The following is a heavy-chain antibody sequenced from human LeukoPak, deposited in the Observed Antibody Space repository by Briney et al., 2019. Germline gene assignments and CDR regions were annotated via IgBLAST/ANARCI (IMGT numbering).Heavy chain of an antibody. J-gene: IGHJ1*01. CDR1: GYTFTSYG. V-gene: IGHV1-69*13. Sequence: SVKVSCKASGYTFTSYGISWVRQAPGQGLEWMGGIIPIFGTANYAQKLQGRVTITADESTSTAHMELSGLRSEDTAVYYCATRRAYCSSTSCYAGDEYFQHWGQGTLVTVSS. D-gene: IGHD2-2*01. CDR3: ATRRAYCSSTSCYAGDEYFQH. CDR2: IIPIFGTA.